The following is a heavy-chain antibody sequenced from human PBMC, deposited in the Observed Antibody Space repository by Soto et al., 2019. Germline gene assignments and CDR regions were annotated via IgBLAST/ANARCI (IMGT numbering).Heavy chain of an antibody. CDR2: MNSHGSNT. CDR1: GFTFSNYW. J-gene: IGHJ4*02. Sequence: EVQLVESGGALVQPGGSLRLSCAASGFTFSNYWMHWVRQAPGKGLVWISRMNSHGSNTVYADAVKGRFTISRDNAKNTLYLQMNSLRVEDTAVYYCATSKGGVSYGPTTYWGQGTLVTVSS. D-gene: IGHD1-26*01. V-gene: IGHV3-74*01. CDR3: ATSKGGVSYGPTTY.